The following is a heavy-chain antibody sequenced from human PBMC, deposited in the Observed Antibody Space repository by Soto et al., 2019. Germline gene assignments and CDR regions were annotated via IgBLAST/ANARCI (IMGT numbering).Heavy chain of an antibody. D-gene: IGHD3-22*01. CDR1: GGSISSGDYY. CDR3: ASYDSSGYYYDDY. CDR2: IYYSGST. V-gene: IGHV4-30-4*01. J-gene: IGHJ4*02. Sequence: SSETLSLTCTVSGGSISSGDYYWSWIRQPPGKGLEWIGYIYYSGSTYYNPSLKSRVTISVDTSKNQFSLKLSSVTAADTAVYYCASYDSSGYYYDDYWGQGTLVTVSS.